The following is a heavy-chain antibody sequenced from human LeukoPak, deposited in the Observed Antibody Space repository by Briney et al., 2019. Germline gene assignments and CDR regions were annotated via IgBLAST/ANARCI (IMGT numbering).Heavy chain of an antibody. Sequence: GGSLRLSCAASGFTFSSSGMSWVRQTPGKGLEWVSLISGSSYTTYYADSVKGRFTISRDNSKNTLYLQMNSLRAEDTAVYYCAKDSVGATFFDYWGQGTLVTVSS. CDR3: AKDSVGATFFDY. D-gene: IGHD1-26*01. CDR1: GFTFSSSG. J-gene: IGHJ4*02. V-gene: IGHV3-23*01. CDR2: ISGSSYTT.